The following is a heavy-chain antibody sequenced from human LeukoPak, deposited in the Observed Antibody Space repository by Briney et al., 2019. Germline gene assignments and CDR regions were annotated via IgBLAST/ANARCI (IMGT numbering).Heavy chain of an antibody. D-gene: IGHD3-22*01. CDR3: ARLREFFDSSGYYHRYFDY. CDR2: INPSAGST. V-gene: IGHV1-46*01. CDR1: GYTFTSYY. Sequence: ASVKASCKASGYTFTSYYMHWVRQAPGQGLEWMGKINPSAGSTSYAQKFQGRVTMTRDTSTSTVYMELSSLRSEDTAVYYCARLREFFDSSGYYHRYFDYWGQGTLVTVSS. J-gene: IGHJ4*02.